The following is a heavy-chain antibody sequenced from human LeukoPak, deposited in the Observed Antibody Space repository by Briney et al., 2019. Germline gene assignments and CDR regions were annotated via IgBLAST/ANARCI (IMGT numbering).Heavy chain of an antibody. CDR2: IKSKTDGGST. V-gene: IGHV3-15*01. D-gene: IGHD2-15*01. CDR3: TTDLVVAGDFDH. CDR1: GITFSNVW. Sequence: GGSLRLCCTASGITFSNVWMSWVRQAPGKGLEWVGRIKSKTDGGSTDYAAPVKGRFTISRDDSKNTLYLQMNSLKTEDTAVYYCTTDLVVAGDFDHWGQGALVTVSS. J-gene: IGHJ4*02.